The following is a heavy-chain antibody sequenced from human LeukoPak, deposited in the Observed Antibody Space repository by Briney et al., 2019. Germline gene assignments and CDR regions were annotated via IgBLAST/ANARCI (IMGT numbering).Heavy chain of an antibody. D-gene: IGHD3-22*01. J-gene: IGHJ4*02. CDR3: ARDLYYYDSSGYLY. Sequence: SVKVSCKASGGTFSSYSINWLRQAPGQRLEWMGGIIPIFGRPNYAQIFQGRVTITADESTSTAYMELSSLRSEDMAVYYCARDLYYYDSSGYLYWGQGTLVTVSS. V-gene: IGHV1-69*13. CDR1: GGTFSSYS. CDR2: IIPIFGRP.